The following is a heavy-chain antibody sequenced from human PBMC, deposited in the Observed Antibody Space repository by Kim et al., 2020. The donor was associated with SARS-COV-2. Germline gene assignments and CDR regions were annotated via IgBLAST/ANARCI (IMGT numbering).Heavy chain of an antibody. CDR3: AREIAAAGTWYFDL. CDR2: IIPIFGTA. J-gene: IGHJ2*01. D-gene: IGHD6-13*01. CDR1: GGTFSSYA. Sequence: SVKVSCKASGGTFSSYAISWVRQAPGQGLEWMGGIIPIFGTANYAQKFQGRVTITADESTSTAYMELSSLRSEDTAVYYCAREIAAAGTWYFDLWGRGTLVTVSS. V-gene: IGHV1-69*13.